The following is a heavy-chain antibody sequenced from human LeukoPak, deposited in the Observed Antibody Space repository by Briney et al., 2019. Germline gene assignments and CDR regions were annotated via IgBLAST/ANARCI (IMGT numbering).Heavy chain of an antibody. D-gene: IGHD6-19*01. V-gene: IGHV4-59*01. J-gene: IGHJ4*02. Sequence: SETLSLTCTVSGGSISNYYWNWIRQPPGKGLEWIGYIYYSGTTNYNPSLKSRVSMSVDTSKNQFSLKLSSVTAADTAVYYCARGLSGWYDHGYWGQGTLVTVSS. CDR2: IYYSGTT. CDR3: ARGLSGWYDHGY. CDR1: GGSISNYY.